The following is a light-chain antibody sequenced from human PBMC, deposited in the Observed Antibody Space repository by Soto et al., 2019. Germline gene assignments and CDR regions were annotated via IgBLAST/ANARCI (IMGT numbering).Light chain of an antibody. Sequence: QSVLTQPASVSGSPGQSIAISCTGTSSDVGGYNFVSWYQQHPGKAPKLMIHEVSNRPSGVSDRFSGSKSGNTASLTISGLQAGDEADYYCSSPTSYNTRVFGTGTKVTVL. CDR2: EVS. CDR1: SSDVGGYNF. V-gene: IGLV2-14*01. CDR3: SSPTSYNTRV. J-gene: IGLJ1*01.